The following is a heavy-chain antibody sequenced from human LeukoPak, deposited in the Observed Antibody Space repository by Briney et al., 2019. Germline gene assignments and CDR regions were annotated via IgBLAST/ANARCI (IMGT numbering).Heavy chain of an antibody. CDR2: ISWNSGSI. V-gene: IGHV3-9*01. CDR1: GFTFDDYA. J-gene: IGHJ6*03. CDR3: AKDVTGYYYYYMDV. Sequence: PGRSLRLSCAASGFTFDDYAMHWVRQAPGKGLEWVSGISWNSGSIGYADSAKGRFTISRDNAKNSLYLQMNSLRAEDTALYYCAKDVTGYYYYYMDVWGKGTTVTISS. D-gene: IGHD3-16*01.